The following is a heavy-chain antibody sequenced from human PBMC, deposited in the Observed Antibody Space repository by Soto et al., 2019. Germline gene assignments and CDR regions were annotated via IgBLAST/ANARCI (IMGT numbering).Heavy chain of an antibody. CDR1: GYTFTSYA. Sequence: ASVKVSCKASGYTFTSYAMHWVRQAPGQRLEWMGWINAGNGNTKYSQKFQGRVTITRDTSASTAYMELSSLRSEDKAVYYCATTAGDIVVVPAAIYYGMDVWGQGTTVTVSS. CDR2: INAGNGNT. D-gene: IGHD2-2*01. CDR3: ATTAGDIVVVPAAIYYGMDV. V-gene: IGHV1-3*01. J-gene: IGHJ6*02.